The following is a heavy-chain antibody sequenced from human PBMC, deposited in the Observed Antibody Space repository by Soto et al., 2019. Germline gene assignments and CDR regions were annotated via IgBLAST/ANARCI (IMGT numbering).Heavy chain of an antibody. Sequence: SETLSVTCTVSGGSISSGDYYWSWIRQPPGKGLEWIGYIYYSGSTYYNPSLKSRVTISVDTSKNQFSLKLSSVTAADTAVYYCARIDYYDSSGPEWYFDYWGQGTLVT. CDR2: IYYSGST. V-gene: IGHV4-30-4*01. J-gene: IGHJ4*02. D-gene: IGHD3-22*01. CDR1: GGSISSGDYY. CDR3: ARIDYYDSSGPEWYFDY.